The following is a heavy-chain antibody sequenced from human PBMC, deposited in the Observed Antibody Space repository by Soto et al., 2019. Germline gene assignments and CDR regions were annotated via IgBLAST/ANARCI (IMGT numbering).Heavy chain of an antibody. Sequence: SDTLSLTCTVSGGSISSYYWSCIRQPPGKGLEWIGYIYYSGSTTSNPSLKRRATTSVDTSKNQFSLKLSSVTAADTAVYYCARGWGLVFDYWGQGTLVTVS. CDR3: ARGWGLVFDY. CDR2: IYYSGST. V-gene: IGHV4-59*01. J-gene: IGHJ4*02. CDR1: GGSISSYY. D-gene: IGHD2-21*02.